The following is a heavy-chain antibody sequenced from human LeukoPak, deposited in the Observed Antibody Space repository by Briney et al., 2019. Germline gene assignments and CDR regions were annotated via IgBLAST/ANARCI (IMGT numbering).Heavy chain of an antibody. CDR3: ARAGQGATSLTLDY. V-gene: IGHV1-69*13. Sequence: GASVKVSCKASGGTFSSYAISWVRQAPGQGLEWMGGIIPIFGTANYAQKFQGRVTITADESTSTAYMELSSLRSEDTAVYYCARAGQGATSLTLDYWGQGTLVTVSS. CDR2: IIPIFGTA. D-gene: IGHD6-6*01. J-gene: IGHJ4*02. CDR1: GGTFSSYA.